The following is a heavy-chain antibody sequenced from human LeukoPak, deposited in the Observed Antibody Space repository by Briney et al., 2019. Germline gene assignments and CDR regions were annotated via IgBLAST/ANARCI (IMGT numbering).Heavy chain of an antibody. CDR3: ARPRYCSSTSCYLYGMDV. D-gene: IGHD2-2*01. V-gene: IGHV1-69*13. J-gene: IGHJ6*02. CDR2: IIPIFGTA. CDR1: GGTFSSYA. Sequence: SVKVSCKASGGTFSSYAISWVRQAPGQGLEWMGGIIPIFGTANYAQKFQGRVTITADESTSTAYMELSSLRSEDTAVYYCARPRYCSSTSCYLYGMDVWGQGTTVTVSS.